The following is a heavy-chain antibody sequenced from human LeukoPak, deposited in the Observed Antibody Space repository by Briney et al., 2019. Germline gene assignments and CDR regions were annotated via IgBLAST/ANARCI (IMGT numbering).Heavy chain of an antibody. CDR1: GFTFSTCA. CDR3: AKDALKSCSGGSCYYRTGWFDP. J-gene: IGHJ5*02. V-gene: IGHV3-23*01. Sequence: PGGSLRLSCAASGFTFSTCAMGWVRQAPGKGLGWVSAISGSGGSTYYADSVKGRFTISRDNSKNTLYLQMNSLRAEDTAVYYCAKDALKSCSGGSCYYRTGWFDPWGQGTLVTVSS. CDR2: ISGSGGST. D-gene: IGHD2-15*01.